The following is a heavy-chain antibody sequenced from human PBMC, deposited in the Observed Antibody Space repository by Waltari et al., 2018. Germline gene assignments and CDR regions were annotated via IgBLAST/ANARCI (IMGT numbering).Heavy chain of an antibody. J-gene: IGHJ4*02. CDR3: ARDLSDWDSSSWPFGGDY. CDR1: GGTFSSYA. D-gene: IGHD6-13*01. CDR2: ITPIFGTA. V-gene: IGHV1-69*05. Sequence: QVQLVQSGAEVKKPGSSVKVSCKASGGTFSSYAISWVRQAPGQGLEWIGGITPIFGTATYEQKVQGRVTITTDESTGTAYMELSSRRSEDTAVYYCARDLSDWDSSSWPFGGDYWGQGTLVTVSS.